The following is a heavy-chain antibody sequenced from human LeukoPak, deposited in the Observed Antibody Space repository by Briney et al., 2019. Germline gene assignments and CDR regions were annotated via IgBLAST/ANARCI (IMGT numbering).Heavy chain of an antibody. CDR3: ARGKRRVYSVGFDY. CDR2: IIPIFGTA. D-gene: IGHD5/OR15-5a*01. J-gene: IGHJ4*02. Sequence: SVKVSCKASGGTFSSYAISWVRQAPGQGLEWMGRIIPIFGTANYAQKFQGRVTITTDESTSTAYMELSSLKSEDTAVYYCARGKRRVYSVGFDYWGQGTLVTVSS. V-gene: IGHV1-69*05. CDR1: GGTFSSYA.